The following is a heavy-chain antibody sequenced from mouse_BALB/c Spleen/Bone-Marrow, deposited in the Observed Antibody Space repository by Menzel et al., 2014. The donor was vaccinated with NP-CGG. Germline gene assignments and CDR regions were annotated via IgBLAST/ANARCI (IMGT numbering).Heavy chain of an antibody. CDR1: GYSITSDYA. V-gene: IGHV3-2*02. Sequence: EVKLVESGPGLVKPSQSLSLPCTVTGYSITSDYAWNWIRQFPGNKLEWMGYISYTDNTNYNPSLKSRISITRDTSKNQFFLHLNSVTTEDTATYYCARNTYYYGSREFAYWGQGTLVTVSA. CDR3: ARNTYYYGSREFAY. CDR2: ISYTDNT. J-gene: IGHJ3*01. D-gene: IGHD1-1*01.